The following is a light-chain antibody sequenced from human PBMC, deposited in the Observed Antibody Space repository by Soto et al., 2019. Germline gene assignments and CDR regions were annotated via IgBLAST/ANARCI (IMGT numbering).Light chain of an antibody. V-gene: IGKV2-28*01. Sequence: DIVMTQSPLSLPVTPGEPASISCRSSQSLLHSNGYKYLDWYLQKPGQSPQLLIYLGSNRASGVPERFSGSGAGTDFTLKITTVQADDVGIYYCMQALQTPLTFGQGTKLEIK. CDR3: MQALQTPLT. CDR2: LGS. J-gene: IGKJ2*01. CDR1: QSLLHSNGYKY.